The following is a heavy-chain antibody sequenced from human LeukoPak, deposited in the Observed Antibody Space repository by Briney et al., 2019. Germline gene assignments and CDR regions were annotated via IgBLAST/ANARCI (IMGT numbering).Heavy chain of an antibody. CDR3: AKDRGWELSSRTFDY. CDR2: ISGSGGST. D-gene: IGHD1-26*01. Sequence: PGGSLRLSCAASGFTSSSYAMSWVRQAPGKGLEWVSGISGSGGSTYYADSVKGRFTISRDNSKSTLYLQMNSLRAEDTAVYYCAKDRGWELSSRTFDYWGQGTLVTVSS. V-gene: IGHV3-23*01. CDR1: GFTSSSYA. J-gene: IGHJ4*02.